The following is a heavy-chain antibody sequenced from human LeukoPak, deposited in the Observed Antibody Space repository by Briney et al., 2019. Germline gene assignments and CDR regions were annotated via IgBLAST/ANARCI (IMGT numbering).Heavy chain of an antibody. CDR2: IKAKAHGGKI. J-gene: IGHJ4*02. CDR3: TTDGVGVEGATYDN. V-gene: IGHV3-15*01. Sequence: GGSLRLSCVASGFTFINAWMAWVRQAPGKGLEWVGRIKAKAHGGKIEYAAPVKGRFTISRDDSKNTLYLQMNSLKTEDTAVYYCTTDGVGVEGATYDNWGQGTLVSVSS. D-gene: IGHD1-26*01. CDR1: GFTFINAW.